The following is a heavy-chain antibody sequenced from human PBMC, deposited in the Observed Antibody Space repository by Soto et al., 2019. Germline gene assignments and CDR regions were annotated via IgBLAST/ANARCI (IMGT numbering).Heavy chain of an antibody. D-gene: IGHD4-17*01. J-gene: IGHJ3*02. CDR1: GYSFTSYW. CDR2: IYPGDSDT. Sequence: ESLKISCKGSGYSFTSYWIGWVRQMPGKGLEWMGIIYPGDSDTRYSPSFQGQVTISADKSISTAYLQWSSLKASDTAMYYCARRARRTTVVTALFDAFDILGQGTMGAVSS. CDR3: ARRARRTTVVTALFDAFDI. V-gene: IGHV5-51*01.